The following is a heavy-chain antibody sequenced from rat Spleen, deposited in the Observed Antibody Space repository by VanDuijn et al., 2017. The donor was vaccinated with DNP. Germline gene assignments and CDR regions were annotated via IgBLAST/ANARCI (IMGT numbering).Heavy chain of an antibody. CDR1: GFTFSDYY. J-gene: IGHJ2*01. V-gene: IGHV5-22*01. CDR2: IRYDGGST. CDR3: ARWNSGHFDY. Sequence: EVQLVESGGDLVQPGRSLKLSCVASGFTFSDYYMAWVRQAPTKGLEWVAYIRYDGGSTYYGDSVKGRFTISRDNAKNTLYLQMNSLRSEDMATYYCARWNSGHFDYWGQGVMVPVSS. D-gene: IGHD4-3*01.